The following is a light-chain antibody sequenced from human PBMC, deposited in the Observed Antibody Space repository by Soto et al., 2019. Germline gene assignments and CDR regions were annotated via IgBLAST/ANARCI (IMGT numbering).Light chain of an antibody. Sequence: QSALTQPASVSGSPGQSITISCTGTTSDVGGYNYVSWHQQHPGKAPKLMIYDVINRPSGVSNRFSGSKSDNTASLTISGLQAEDGADYYCTSYTSSGTHVFGSGTKLTVL. CDR2: DVI. CDR1: TSDVGGYNY. CDR3: TSYTSSGTHV. V-gene: IGLV2-14*01. J-gene: IGLJ1*01.